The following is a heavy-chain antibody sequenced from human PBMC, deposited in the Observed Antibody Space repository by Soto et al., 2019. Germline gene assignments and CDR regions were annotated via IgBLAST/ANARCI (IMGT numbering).Heavy chain of an antibody. CDR2: IIPIFGTA. CDR1: GGTFSSYA. J-gene: IGHJ6*02. Sequence: QVQLVQSGAEVKKPGSSVKVSCNASGGTFSSYAISWVRQAPGQGLEWMGGIIPIFGTANYAQKFQGRVTITADESTSTAYMELSSLRSEDTAVYYCARAASYGDYVHYYYYGMDVWGQGTTVTVSS. V-gene: IGHV1-69*01. D-gene: IGHD4-17*01. CDR3: ARAASYGDYVHYYYYGMDV.